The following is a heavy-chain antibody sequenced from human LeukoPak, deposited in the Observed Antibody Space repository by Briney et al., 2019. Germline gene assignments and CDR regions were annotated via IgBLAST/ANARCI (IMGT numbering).Heavy chain of an antibody. Sequence: ASVKVSCKASGYTFTSYGISWVRQAPGQGLEWMGWISAYNGNTNYAQELQGRVTMTTDTSTSTAYMELRSLRSDDTAVYYCARVSVTGVAMTNFDYWGQGTLVTVSS. CDR1: GYTFTSYG. CDR3: ARVSVTGVAMTNFDY. J-gene: IGHJ4*02. D-gene: IGHD3-3*01. CDR2: ISAYNGNT. V-gene: IGHV1-18*01.